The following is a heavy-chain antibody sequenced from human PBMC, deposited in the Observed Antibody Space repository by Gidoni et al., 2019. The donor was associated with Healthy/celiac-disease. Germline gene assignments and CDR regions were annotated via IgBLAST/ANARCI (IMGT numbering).Heavy chain of an antibody. J-gene: IGHJ4*02. CDR3: AREGGTMVRVPAGYFDY. Sequence: TFSSYGMHWVRQAPGKGLEWVAVIWYDGSNKYYADSVKGRFTISRDNSKNTLYLQMNSLRAEDTAVYYCAREGGTMVRVPAGYFDYWGQGTLVTVSS. CDR2: IWYDGSNK. D-gene: IGHD3-10*01. V-gene: IGHV3-33*01. CDR1: TFSSYG.